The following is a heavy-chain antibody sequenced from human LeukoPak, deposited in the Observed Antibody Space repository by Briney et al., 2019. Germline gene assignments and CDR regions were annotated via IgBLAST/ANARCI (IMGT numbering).Heavy chain of an antibody. D-gene: IGHD6-13*01. CDR3: ARHIQQLPFCWFDP. Sequence: PSETLSLTCTVSGGSINSYYWSWIRQPPGKGLEWIGYIYYSGSTNYNPSLKSRVTISVDTSKNQFSLKLSSVTAADTAVYYCARHIQQLPFCWFDPWGQGTLVTVSS. CDR2: IYYSGST. J-gene: IGHJ5*02. CDR1: GGSINSYY. V-gene: IGHV4-59*01.